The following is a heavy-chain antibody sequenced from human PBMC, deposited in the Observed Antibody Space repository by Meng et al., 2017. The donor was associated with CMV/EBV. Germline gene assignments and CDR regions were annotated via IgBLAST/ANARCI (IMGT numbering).Heavy chain of an antibody. V-gene: IGHV1-18*01. CDR2: ISAYNGNT. J-gene: IGHJ6*02. D-gene: IGHD3-3*01. Sequence: ASVKVSCKASGYTFTSYGISWVRQAPGQGLEWMGWISAYNGNTHYAQKLQGRVTMTTDTSTSTAYMELRSLRSDDTAVYYCARVNYDFWSGYKLHGMDVWGQGTTVTVSS. CDR3: ARVNYDFWSGYKLHGMDV. CDR1: GYTFTSYG.